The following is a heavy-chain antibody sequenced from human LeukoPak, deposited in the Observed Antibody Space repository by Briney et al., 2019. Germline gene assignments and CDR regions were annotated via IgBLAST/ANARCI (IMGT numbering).Heavy chain of an antibody. J-gene: IGHJ5*02. CDR3: ARLDRRWFDP. D-gene: IGHD3-22*01. CDR2: INPSGSST. Sequence: ASVKVSCKASGYSFTSHYMHWVRQAPGQGLEWLGLINPSGSSTLYAQKFQGRVTMTRDMSTTTDYMELSSLRSDDTAVYYCARLDRRWFDPWGQGTLVTVSS. V-gene: IGHV1-46*01. CDR1: GYSFTSHY.